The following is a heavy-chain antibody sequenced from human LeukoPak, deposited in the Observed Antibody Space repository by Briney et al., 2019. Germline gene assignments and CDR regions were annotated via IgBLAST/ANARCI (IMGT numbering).Heavy chain of an antibody. CDR1: GYIFTSYG. CDR3: ARDAEYYYDSSGYYYVPLFDY. CDR2: ISAYNGNT. V-gene: IGHV1-18*01. D-gene: IGHD3-22*01. Sequence: GASVKVSCKASGYIFTSYGISWVRQAPGQGLEWMGWISAYNGNTNYAQKLQGRVTMTTDTSTSTAYMELRSLRSDDTAVYYCARDAEYYYDSSGYYYVPLFDYWGQGTLVTVSS. J-gene: IGHJ4*02.